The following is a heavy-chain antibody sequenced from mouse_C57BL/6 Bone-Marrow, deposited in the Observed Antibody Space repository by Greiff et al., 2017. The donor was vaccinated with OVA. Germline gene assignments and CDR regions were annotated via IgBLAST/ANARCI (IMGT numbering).Heavy chain of an antibody. J-gene: IGHJ3*01. V-gene: IGHV1-59*01. CDR2: IDPSDSYT. Sequence: LQQPGAELVRPGTSVKLSCKASGYTFTSYWMHWVKQRPGQGLEWIGVIDPSDSYTNYNQKFKGKATLTVDTSSSTAYMQLSSLTAEDSAVYYCARERLTWFADWGQGTLVTVSA. D-gene: IGHD6-5*01. CDR3: ARERLTWFAD. CDR1: GYTFTSYW.